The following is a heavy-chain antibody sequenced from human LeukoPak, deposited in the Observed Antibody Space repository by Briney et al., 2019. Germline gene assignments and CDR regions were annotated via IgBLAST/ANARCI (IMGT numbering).Heavy chain of an antibody. Sequence: GGSLRLSCAASGFTFSIYAMTWVRQAPGKGLQWVSTLSGSGGSTYYADSVKGRFTISRDNSKNTLYLQMNSLRAEDTAVYYCAKDGESRNYGADYWGQGTLVTVSS. V-gene: IGHV3-23*01. CDR1: GFTFSIYA. J-gene: IGHJ4*02. CDR3: AKDGESRNYGADY. CDR2: LSGSGGST. D-gene: IGHD3-10*01.